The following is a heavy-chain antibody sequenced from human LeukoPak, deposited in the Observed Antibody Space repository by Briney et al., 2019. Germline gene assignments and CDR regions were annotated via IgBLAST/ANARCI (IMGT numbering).Heavy chain of an antibody. D-gene: IGHD1-26*01. J-gene: IGHJ4*02. CDR3: AKWPEGATPKFHY. V-gene: IGHV3-23*01. Sequence: PPGGSLRLSCAASGFTFSSYAMSWVRQAPGKGLEWVSTISGSGGVTYYPDSVRGRFTISRDNSKNTLHLQMDSLRAEDMAIYYCAKWPEGATPKFHYWGQGTLVTVSS. CDR1: GFTFSSYA. CDR2: ISGSGGVT.